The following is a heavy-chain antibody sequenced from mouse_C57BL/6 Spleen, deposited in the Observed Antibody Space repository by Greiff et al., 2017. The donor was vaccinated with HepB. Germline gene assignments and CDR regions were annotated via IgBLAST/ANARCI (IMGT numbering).Heavy chain of an antibody. CDR1: GYTFTDYE. Sequence: QVQLKESGAELVRPGASVTLSCKASGYTFTDYEMHWVKQTPVHGLEWIGAIDPETGGTAYNQKFKGKAILTADKSSSTAYMELRSLTSEDSAVYYCTRPYSLYFDYWGQGTTLTVSS. CDR3: TRPYSLYFDY. J-gene: IGHJ2*01. V-gene: IGHV1-15*01. D-gene: IGHD6-5*01. CDR2: IDPETGGT.